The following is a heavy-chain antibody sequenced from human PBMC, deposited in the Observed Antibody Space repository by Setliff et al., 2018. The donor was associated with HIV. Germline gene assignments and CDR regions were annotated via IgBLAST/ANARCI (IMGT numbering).Heavy chain of an antibody. Sequence: GESLKISCKGSAYSFTTFWIAWVRQMPGKGLEWMGIIYPGDSDTTYSPSFQGQVTISADKSITTAYLEIHNLKASDTATYYCARRDGRSMNAFQIWGPGTMVTVSS. CDR1: AYSFTTFW. J-gene: IGHJ3*01. V-gene: IGHV5-51*01. CDR2: IYPGDSDT. CDR3: ARRDGRSMNAFQI. D-gene: IGHD6-13*01.